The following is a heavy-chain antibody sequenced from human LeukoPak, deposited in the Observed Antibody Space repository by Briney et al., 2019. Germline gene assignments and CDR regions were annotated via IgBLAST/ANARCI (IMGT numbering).Heavy chain of an antibody. CDR2: ISGSGGST. Sequence: GGSLRLSCAASGFAFSSYAMSWVRQAPGKGLEWVSAISGSGGSTYYADSVKGRFTISRDNSKNTLYLQMNSLRAEDTAVYYCAKRDGLGSSGDYQYYFDYWGQGTLVTVSS. CDR1: GFAFSSYA. J-gene: IGHJ4*02. CDR3: AKRDGLGSSGDYQYYFDY. D-gene: IGHD3-22*01. V-gene: IGHV3-23*01.